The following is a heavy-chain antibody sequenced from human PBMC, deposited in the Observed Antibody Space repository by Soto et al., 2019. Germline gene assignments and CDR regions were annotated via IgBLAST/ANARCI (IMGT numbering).Heavy chain of an antibody. D-gene: IGHD1-7*01. CDR3: ARDHSHLELYNYYGMDV. Sequence: GGSLRLSCAASGFTFSSYWMSWVRQAPGKGLEWVANIKQDGSEKYYVDSVKGRFTISRDNAKNSLYLQMNSLRAEDTAVYYCARDHSHLELYNYYGMDVWGQGTTVTVSS. CDR2: IKQDGSEK. CDR1: GFTFSSYW. V-gene: IGHV3-7*05. J-gene: IGHJ6*02.